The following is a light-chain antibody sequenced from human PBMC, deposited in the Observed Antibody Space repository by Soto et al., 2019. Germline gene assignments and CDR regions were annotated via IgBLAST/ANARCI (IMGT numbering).Light chain of an antibody. CDR2: DAS. J-gene: IGKJ1*01. CDR1: QDIVNW. CDR3: QQYNSYPGT. V-gene: IGKV1-5*01. Sequence: DIQMTQSPSTLSASVGDRVTITWRASQDIVNWLAWYQHTPGKAPQLLIFDASTLQSGVPSRFIGSASGTEFTLTINNLQPDDLGTYFCQQYNSYPGTFGQGTKVEIK.